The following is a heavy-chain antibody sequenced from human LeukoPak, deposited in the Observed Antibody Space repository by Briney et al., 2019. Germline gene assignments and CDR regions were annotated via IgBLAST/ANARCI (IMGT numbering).Heavy chain of an antibody. CDR2: IYYSGDT. CDR1: GGSISSYY. D-gene: IGHD3-16*02. Sequence: SETLSLTRSVSGGSISSYYWTWIRQPPGKGLEWIGYIYYSGDTNYNPSLKSRVTISVDTSKNQFSLKLSSVTAADTAVYYCARHERSYRYPYFDYWGQGTLVTVSS. CDR3: ARHERSYRYPYFDY. J-gene: IGHJ4*02. V-gene: IGHV4-59*08.